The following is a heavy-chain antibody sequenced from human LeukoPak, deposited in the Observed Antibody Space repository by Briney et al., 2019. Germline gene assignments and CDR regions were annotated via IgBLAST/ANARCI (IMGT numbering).Heavy chain of an antibody. D-gene: IGHD3-22*01. Sequence: ASVKVSCKASGYTFTSYGISWVRQAPGQGLEWMGWISAYNGNTNYAQKLQGRVTMTTDTSTSTAYMELRSLRSDGTAVYYCARTYYYDSSGWPHDYWGQGTLVTVSS. CDR2: ISAYNGNT. V-gene: IGHV1-18*01. CDR1: GYTFTSYG. CDR3: ARTYYYDSSGWPHDY. J-gene: IGHJ4*02.